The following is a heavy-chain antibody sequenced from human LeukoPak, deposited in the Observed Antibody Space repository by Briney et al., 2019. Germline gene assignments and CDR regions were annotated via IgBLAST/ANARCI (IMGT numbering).Heavy chain of an antibody. V-gene: IGHV3-23*01. CDR1: GFIFNTYG. CDR3: AKTTVGYSSGRYPGWPADS. J-gene: IGHJ4*02. D-gene: IGHD6-19*01. CDR2: ICGSGGCT. Sequence: PGGSLRLSCEASGFIFNTYGIYWVRQAPGKGLKWVSGICGSGGCTYYADSVKGRFTISRDNSKNTVYLEMNSLTADDTAVYHCAKTTVGYSSGRYPGWPADSWGQGALVTVSS.